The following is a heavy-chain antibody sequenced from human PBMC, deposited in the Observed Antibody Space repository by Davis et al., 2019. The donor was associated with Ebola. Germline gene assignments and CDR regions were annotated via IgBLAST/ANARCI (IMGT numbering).Heavy chain of an antibody. CDR1: GGSINSGTYY. Sequence: SETLSLTCSVSGGSINSGTYYWGWVRQPPGKGLEWVGTVYYSGTTYYNPSLKSRLAISVDTSKNHFSLSLSSVTAADTAIYYCARSVFYDSTGYFVHWYYNLGGRGTLVTVSS. J-gene: IGHJ2*01. D-gene: IGHD3-22*01. V-gene: IGHV4-39*02. CDR3: ARSVFYDSTGYFVHWYYNL. CDR2: VYYSGTT.